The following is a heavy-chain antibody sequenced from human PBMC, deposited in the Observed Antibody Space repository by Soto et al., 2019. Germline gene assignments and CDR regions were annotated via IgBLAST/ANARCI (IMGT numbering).Heavy chain of an antibody. CDR2: IIPIFGTA. D-gene: IGHD2-2*02. V-gene: IGHV1-69*13. J-gene: IGHJ5*02. CDR3: AREGLVVPAAIVPSPNWFDP. Sequence: SVQDAYKESGGNFNSFAISGVRKAHRQGLEWMGGIIPIFGTANYAQKFQGRVTITADESTSTAYMELSSLRSEDTAVYYCAREGLVVPAAIVPSPNWFDPWGQGTLVTVSS. CDR1: GGNFNSFA.